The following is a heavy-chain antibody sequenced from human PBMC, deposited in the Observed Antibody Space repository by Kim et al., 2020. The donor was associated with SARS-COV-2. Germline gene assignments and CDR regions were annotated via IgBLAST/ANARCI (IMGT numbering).Heavy chain of an antibody. J-gene: IGHJ6*02. CDR1: GGSISSYY. D-gene: IGHD3-10*01. Sequence: SETLSLTCTVSGGSISSYYWSWIRQPAGKGLEWIGRIYTSGSTNYNPSLKSRVTMSVDTSKNQFSLKLSSVTAADTAVYYCARDSYYGSVSSPYYYYYGMDVWGQGTTVTVSS. V-gene: IGHV4-4*07. CDR3: ARDSYYGSVSSPYYYYYGMDV. CDR2: IYTSGST.